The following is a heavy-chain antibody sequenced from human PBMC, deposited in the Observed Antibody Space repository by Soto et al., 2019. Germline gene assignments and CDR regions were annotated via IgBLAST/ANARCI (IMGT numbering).Heavy chain of an antibody. CDR2: INHSGST. D-gene: IGHD7-27*01. Sequence: QVQLQQWGAGLLKPSETLSLTCAVYGGSLSGYYWSWIRQPPGKGLEWIGEINHSGSTNYNPSLKRRVTISVDTSTNQFSLKLSSVTAADTAVYYCARGWGRIFDYWGQGTLVTVSS. CDR1: GGSLSGYY. J-gene: IGHJ4*02. CDR3: ARGWGRIFDY. V-gene: IGHV4-34*01.